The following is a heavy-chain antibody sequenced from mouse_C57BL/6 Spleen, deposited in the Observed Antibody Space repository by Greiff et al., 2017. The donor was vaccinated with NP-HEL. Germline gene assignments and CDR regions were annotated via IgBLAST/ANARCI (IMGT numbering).Heavy chain of an antibody. CDR3: AREIYYGNYAWFAY. Sequence: VQLQQSGAELVKPGASVKISCKASGYAFSSYWMNWVKQRPGKGLEWIGQIYPGDGDTNYNGKFKGKATLTADKSSSTAYMQLSSLTSEDSAVYFCAREIYYGNYAWFAYWGQGTLVTVSA. CDR2: IYPGDGDT. D-gene: IGHD2-1*01. V-gene: IGHV1-80*01. CDR1: GYAFSSYW. J-gene: IGHJ3*01.